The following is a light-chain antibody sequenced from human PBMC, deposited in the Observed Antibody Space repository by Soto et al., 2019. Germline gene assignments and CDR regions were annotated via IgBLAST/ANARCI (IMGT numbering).Light chain of an antibody. J-gene: IGLJ2*01. CDR2: SDD. Sequence: QSALTQPPSASGTPGQRVTMSCSGSSSNIGSNSVNWYQHLPGTAPKILIYSDDERPSGVPDRFSGSKSGTSASLAISGLQSEDEADYYCAAWDDNLNGPVFGGGTKLTVL. CDR1: SSNIGSNS. V-gene: IGLV1-44*01. CDR3: AAWDDNLNGPV.